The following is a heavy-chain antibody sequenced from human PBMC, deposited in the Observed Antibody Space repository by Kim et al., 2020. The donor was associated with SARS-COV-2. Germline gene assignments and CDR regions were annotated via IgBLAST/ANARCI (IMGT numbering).Heavy chain of an antibody. CDR1: GGSISSGGYY. D-gene: IGHD5-18*01. CDR3: AREGRGYSYGYGYYYYYGMDV. Sequence: SETLSLTCTVSGGSISSGGYYWSWIRQHPGKGLEWIGYIYYSGSTYYNPSLKSRVTISVDTSKNQFSLKLSSVTAADTAVYYCAREGRGYSYGYGYYYYYGMDVWGQGTTVTVSS. J-gene: IGHJ6*02. CDR2: IYYSGST. V-gene: IGHV4-31*03.